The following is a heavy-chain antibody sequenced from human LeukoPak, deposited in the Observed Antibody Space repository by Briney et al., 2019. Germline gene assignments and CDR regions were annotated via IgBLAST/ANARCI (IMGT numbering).Heavy chain of an antibody. V-gene: IGHV4-30-4*01. D-gene: IGHD6-13*01. CDR1: GGSISSGDYY. Sequence: SQTLSLTCTVSGGSISSGDYYWSWIRQPPGKGLEWIGYIYYSGSTYYNPTLKSRVTISVDTSKNQFSLKLSSVTAADTAVYYCAREGAAAGEFDYWGQGTLVTVSS. CDR2: IYYSGST. J-gene: IGHJ4*02. CDR3: AREGAAAGEFDY.